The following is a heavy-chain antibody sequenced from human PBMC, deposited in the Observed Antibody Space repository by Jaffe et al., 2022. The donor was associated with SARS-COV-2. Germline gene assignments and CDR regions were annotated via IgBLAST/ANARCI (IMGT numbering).Heavy chain of an antibody. V-gene: IGHV1-46*04. D-gene: IGHD3-10*01. CDR1: GYTFTSYS. J-gene: IGHJ5*01. CDR2: INPSGGGT. Sequence: QVQLVQSGAEVKKPGASVKVSCKASGYTFTSYSMHWVRQAPGQGLEWMGVINPSGGGTSYAQKLQGRVTMTSDTSTSTVYMDLRSLRSDDTAVYFCARDVYGGFDFWGQGTLVTVSS. CDR3: ARDVYGGFDF.